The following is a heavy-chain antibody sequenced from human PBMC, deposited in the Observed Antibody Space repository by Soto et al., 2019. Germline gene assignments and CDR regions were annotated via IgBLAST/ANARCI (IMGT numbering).Heavy chain of an antibody. Sequence: GGSLRLACVFSVFTFSNYAMTWVRQAPGKGLEWVSGISGSGDSTHYADSVKGRFTISRDNSKSAVYLQMNNVRAEDTAVYYCASQRGIVAVSAADYWGRGTLVTVS. CDR2: ISGSGDST. D-gene: IGHD2-21*02. CDR1: VFTFSNYA. J-gene: IGHJ4*02. V-gene: IGHV3-23*01. CDR3: ASQRGIVAVSAADY.